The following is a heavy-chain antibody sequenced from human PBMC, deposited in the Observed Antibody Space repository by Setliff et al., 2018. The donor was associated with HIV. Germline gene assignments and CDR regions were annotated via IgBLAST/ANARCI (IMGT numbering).Heavy chain of an antibody. V-gene: IGHV3-21*04. CDR2: ISNSSRYY. J-gene: IGHJ6*03. CDR3: ARDDRDYSGSGGGRYMDV. Sequence: PGGSLRLSCSASGFLFNRYSLNWVRQAPGRGPEWVASISNSSRYYWVKARYGDSVRGRFTISGDYAKNSVYLQMNSLSAEDAALYYWARDDRDYSGSGGGRYMDVWGEGTPVTVSS. D-gene: IGHD3-10*01. CDR1: GFLFNRYS.